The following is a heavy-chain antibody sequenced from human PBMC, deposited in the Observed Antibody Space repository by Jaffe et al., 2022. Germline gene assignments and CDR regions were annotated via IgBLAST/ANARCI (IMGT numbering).Heavy chain of an antibody. V-gene: IGHV4-39*01. CDR1: GGSISSSSYY. CDR3: ARHEKGPAAGIPHPTFDY. Sequence: QLQLQESGPGLVKPSETLSLTCTVSGGSISSSSYYWGWIRQPPGKGLEWIGSIYYSGSTYYNPSLKSRVTISVDTSKNQFSLKLSSVTAADTAVYYCARHEKGPAAGIPHPTFDYWGQGTLVTVSS. D-gene: IGHD6-13*01. CDR2: IYYSGST. J-gene: IGHJ4*02.